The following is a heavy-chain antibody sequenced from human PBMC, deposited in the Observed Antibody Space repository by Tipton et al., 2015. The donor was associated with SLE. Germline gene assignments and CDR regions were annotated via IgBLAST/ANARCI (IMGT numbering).Heavy chain of an antibody. J-gene: IGHJ5*02. V-gene: IGHV4-34*01. CDR2: IYYGGST. Sequence: TLSLTCAVYGGSFSGYYWGWIRQPPGKGLEWVGSIYYGGSTYYNPSLKSRVTISVDTSKNQFSLKLSSVTAADTAVYYCAREGQYQGWFDPWGQGSLVTVSS. CDR3: AREGQYQGWFDP. CDR1: GGSFSGYY. D-gene: IGHD2-2*01.